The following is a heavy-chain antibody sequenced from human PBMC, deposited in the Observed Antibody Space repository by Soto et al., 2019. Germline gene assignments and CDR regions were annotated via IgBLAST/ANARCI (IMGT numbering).Heavy chain of an antibody. Sequence: GGSLRLSCAASGFTFDDYAMHWVRQAPGKGLEWVSGISWNSGSIDYADSVKGRFTISRDNAKNSLYLQMNSLRAEDTALYYCAKDIGVGATLVDYWGQGTLVTVSS. V-gene: IGHV3-9*01. CDR2: ISWNSGSI. CDR1: GFTFDDYA. J-gene: IGHJ4*02. CDR3: AKDIGVGATLVDY. D-gene: IGHD1-26*01.